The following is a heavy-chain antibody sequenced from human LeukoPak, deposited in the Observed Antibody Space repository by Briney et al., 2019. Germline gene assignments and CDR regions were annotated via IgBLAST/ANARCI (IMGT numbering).Heavy chain of an antibody. V-gene: IGHV1-2*02. Sequence: ASVKVSCKASGYTFTGYYMHWVRQAPGQGLEWMGWINPDSGATNYEQEFQGRVTMTRDTSISTAYMEVGSLRSDDTAVYYCARKMYSSSWQHSRKKYYFDYRGQGTLVTVSS. D-gene: IGHD6-13*01. CDR3: ARKMYSSSWQHSRKKYYFDY. J-gene: IGHJ4*02. CDR1: GYTFTGYY. CDR2: INPDSGAT.